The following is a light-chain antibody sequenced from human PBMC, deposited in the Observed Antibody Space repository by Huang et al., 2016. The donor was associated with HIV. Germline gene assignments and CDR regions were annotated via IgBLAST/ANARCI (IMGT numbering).Light chain of an antibody. J-gene: IGKJ1*01. V-gene: IGKV1-39*01. CDR1: QSIGIY. CDR2: AAS. CDR3: QQSFSSPWT. Sequence: DIQMTQSPSSLSASVGDRVTITCRTSQSIGIYLNWYLQKPGKAPKLLINAASTLQSGVPARFSGGGSVTHFTLTITSLQPEDFAIYYCQQSFSSPWTFGQGTKVDI.